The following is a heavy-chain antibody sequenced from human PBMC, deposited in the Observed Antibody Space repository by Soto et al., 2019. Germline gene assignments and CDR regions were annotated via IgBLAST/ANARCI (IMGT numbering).Heavy chain of an antibody. J-gene: IGHJ4*02. CDR3: ARGGQDSGGYFYGFDY. CDR1: GFTFNIYT. CDR2: INGNSKTI. V-gene: IGHV3-48*01. Sequence: EVQLVESGGGLVQPGGSLRLTCAASGFTFNIYTINWVRQAPGTGLEWVSYINGNSKTIYYADSVKGRFTISRDNAKNSLYLQVNNLRAEDTAVYYCARGGQDSGGYFYGFDYWGQGTLVTVSS. D-gene: IGHD3-22*01.